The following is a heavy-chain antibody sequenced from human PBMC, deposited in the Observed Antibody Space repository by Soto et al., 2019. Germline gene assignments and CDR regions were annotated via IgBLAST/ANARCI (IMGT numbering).Heavy chain of an antibody. D-gene: IGHD3-16*01. J-gene: IGHJ6*03. V-gene: IGHV3-23*01. Sequence: EVQLLESGGGLVQPGGSQRLSCAASGFTVSSYAMSWVRQAPGKGLEWVSVISGSGSTYSADSVKGRFTISRDSSKNTVYLQMNSLRAEDTAVYYCAKALRFTFTTGYYMDVWGRGTTVTVSS. CDR1: GFTVSSYA. CDR3: AKALRFTFTTGYYMDV. CDR2: ISGSGST.